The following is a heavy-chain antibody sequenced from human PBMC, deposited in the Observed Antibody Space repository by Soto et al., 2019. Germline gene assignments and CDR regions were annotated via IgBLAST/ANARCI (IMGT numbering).Heavy chain of an antibody. D-gene: IGHD6-13*01. Sequence: EVQLVESGGGLVQPGRSLRLSCTASGFTFGDYAMSWVRQAPGKGLEWVGFVRSKAYGGTTEYAASVTGRFTISRDDSKSIAYLQMNSLKTEDTAVYYCTSIALWGQGTLVTVSS. V-gene: IGHV3-49*04. CDR1: GFTFGDYA. CDR3: TSIAL. CDR2: VRSKAYGGTT. J-gene: IGHJ1*01.